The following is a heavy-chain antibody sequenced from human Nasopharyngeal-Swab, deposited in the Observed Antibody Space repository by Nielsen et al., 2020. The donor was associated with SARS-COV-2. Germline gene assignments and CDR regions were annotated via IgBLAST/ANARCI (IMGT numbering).Heavy chain of an antibody. CDR2: ISYDGNNK. Sequence: GGSLRLSCAASGFTFSSYGMHWVRQAPGKGLEWVAVISYDGNNKYYADSVKGRFTISRDNSKNTLYLQLNSLRAEDTAVYYCAKSCSSYTFDHWGQGTLVTVSS. CDR1: GFTFSSYG. CDR3: AKSCSSYTFDH. V-gene: IGHV3-30*18. D-gene: IGHD2-2*02. J-gene: IGHJ4*02.